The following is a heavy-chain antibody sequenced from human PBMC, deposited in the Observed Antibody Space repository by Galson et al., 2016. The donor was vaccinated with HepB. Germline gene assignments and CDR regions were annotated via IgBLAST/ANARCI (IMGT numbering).Heavy chain of an antibody. Sequence: SETLSLTCTVSGGSISSYYWSWIRQPPGKGLQWIGYIYYTGSTNYNPSLKSRVTISVDTSKNQFSLKLSSVTAADTAVYYCAREGRGDFWSGSTYAMDVWGQGTTVTVSS. V-gene: IGHV4-59*01. D-gene: IGHD3-3*01. CDR1: GGSISSYY. J-gene: IGHJ6*02. CDR2: IYYTGST. CDR3: AREGRGDFWSGSTYAMDV.